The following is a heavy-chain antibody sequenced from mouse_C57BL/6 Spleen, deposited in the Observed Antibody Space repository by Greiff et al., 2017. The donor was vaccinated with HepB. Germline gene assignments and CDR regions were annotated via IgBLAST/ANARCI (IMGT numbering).Heavy chain of an antibody. CDR1: GYSITSGYY. Sequence: EVKLQQSGPGLVKPSQSLSLTCSVTGYSITSGYYWYWIRQFPGNKLEWMGYISYDGSNNYNPSLKNRISITRDTSKNQFFLKLNSVTTEDTATYYWARDEDYYGSRAWFADWGQGTLVTVSA. V-gene: IGHV3-6*01. D-gene: IGHD1-1*01. CDR3: ARDEDYYGSRAWFAD. CDR2: ISYDGSN. J-gene: IGHJ3*01.